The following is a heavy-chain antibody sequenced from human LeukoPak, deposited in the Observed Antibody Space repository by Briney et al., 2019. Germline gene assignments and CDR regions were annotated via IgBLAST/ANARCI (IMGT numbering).Heavy chain of an antibody. V-gene: IGHV3-15*01. Sequence: PGGSLRLSCAASGFTFSNAWMSWVRQAPGKGLEWVGRIISKTDGGTTDYAAPVKGRFTISRDDSKNTLYLQMDSLKIEDTAVYYCTTYHHSSGWHWGQGTLVTVSS. D-gene: IGHD6-19*01. CDR1: GFTFSNAW. CDR2: IISKTDGGTT. J-gene: IGHJ4*02. CDR3: TTYHHSSGWH.